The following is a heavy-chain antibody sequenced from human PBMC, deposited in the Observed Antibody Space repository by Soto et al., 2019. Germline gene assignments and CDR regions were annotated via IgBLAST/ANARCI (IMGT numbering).Heavy chain of an antibody. J-gene: IGHJ6*02. D-gene: IGHD3-22*01. CDR3: ARDLKRYYDSSGYGYYYYGMDV. Sequence: QVQLVQSGAEVKKPGSSVKVSCKASGGTFSSYAISWVRQAPGQGLEWMGGIIPIFGTANCAQKFQGRVTITADESTTTAYMELSSLRSEDTAVYYCARDLKRYYDSSGYGYYYYGMDVWGQGTTVTVSS. V-gene: IGHV1-69*01. CDR1: GGTFSSYA. CDR2: IIPIFGTA.